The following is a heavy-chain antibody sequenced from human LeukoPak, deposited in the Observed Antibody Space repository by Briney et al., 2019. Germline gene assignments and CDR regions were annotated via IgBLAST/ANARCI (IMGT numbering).Heavy chain of an antibody. J-gene: IGHJ4*02. CDR2: ISSSSSTI. V-gene: IGHV3-48*01. CDR3: ARDRTRVEMATTGFDY. CDR1: GFTFSSYS. Sequence: PGGSLRLSCAASGFTFSSYSMNWVRQAPGKGLEWVSYISSSSSTIYYADSVKGRFTISRDNAKNSLYLQMNSLRAEDTAVYYCARDRTRVEMATTGFDYWGQGTLVTVSS. D-gene: IGHD5-24*01.